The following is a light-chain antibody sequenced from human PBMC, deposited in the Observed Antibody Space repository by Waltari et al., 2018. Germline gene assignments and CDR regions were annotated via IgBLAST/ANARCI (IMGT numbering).Light chain of an antibody. CDR2: YGN. CDR3: QVWDDVTNSGV. V-gene: IGLV3-21*04. CDR1: DIERKS. Sequence: SYVLTQPPSVSVDPGKTARLTCGGDDIERKSVNWYQQKPGQAPVLVMFYGNDRPSEIPARFSGSNSGNTATLTITWVEAGDEADYHCQVWDDVTNSGVFGGGTKLTVL. J-gene: IGLJ2*01.